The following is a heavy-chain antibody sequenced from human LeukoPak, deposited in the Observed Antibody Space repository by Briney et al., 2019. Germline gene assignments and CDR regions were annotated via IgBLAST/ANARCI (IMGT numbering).Heavy chain of an antibody. V-gene: IGHV4-34*01. Sequence: SSETLSLTCAVYGGSFSGYYWSWIRQPPGKGLEWIGEINHSGSTNYNPSLKSRVTISVDTSKNQFSLKLSSVTAADTAVYYCARGLLRFDPWGQGTLVTVSS. CDR2: INHSGST. CDR1: GGSFSGYY. CDR3: ARGLLRFDP. J-gene: IGHJ5*02.